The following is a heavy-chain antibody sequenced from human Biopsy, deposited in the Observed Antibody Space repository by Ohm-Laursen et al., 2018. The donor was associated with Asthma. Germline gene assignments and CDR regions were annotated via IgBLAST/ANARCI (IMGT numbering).Heavy chain of an antibody. V-gene: IGHV3-33*01. CDR3: ARESSVAGSSDFDH. J-gene: IGHJ4*02. D-gene: IGHD6-19*01. CDR1: GFTFSSYG. Sequence: SLRLSCAASGFTFSSYGMHWVRQAPGKGLEWVAVIWYDGSNKYYADSVKGRFTISRDNSKNTLYLQMNSLRAEDTAVYYCARESSVAGSSDFDHWGQGTLVTVSS. CDR2: IWYDGSNK.